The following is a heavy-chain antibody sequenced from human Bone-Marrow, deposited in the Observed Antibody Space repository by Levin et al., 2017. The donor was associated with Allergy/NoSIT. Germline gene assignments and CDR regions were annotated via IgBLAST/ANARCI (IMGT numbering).Heavy chain of an antibody. CDR2: INQDGTQK. CDR3: ARDTTVGGEA. D-gene: IGHD4-11*01. J-gene: IGHJ5*02. Sequence: PGGSLRLSCAASGFTFSDYWMTWVRQPPGKGLEWVANINQDGTQKYYADSVKGRFTISRDNAENSLFLQMNYLGTDDTAVYFCARDTTVGGEAWGQGTLVTVSS. CDR1: GFTFSDYW. V-gene: IGHV3-7*03.